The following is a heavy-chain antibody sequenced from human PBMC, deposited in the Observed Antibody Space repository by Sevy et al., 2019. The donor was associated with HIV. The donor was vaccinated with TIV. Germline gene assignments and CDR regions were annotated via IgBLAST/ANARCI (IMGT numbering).Heavy chain of an antibody. Sequence: GGSLRLSCAASGFNFNNYVMTWVRQAPGKGLEWVSTISASGSVTYDSDSVRGRFTISRDNSRNTVSLQMNSLRVEDTAIYYCVKDTPFRRFTLSGMAGAHEYYFDYWGQRTRVTVSS. D-gene: IGHD3-3*01. CDR1: GFNFNNYV. CDR2: ISASGSVT. CDR3: VKDTPFRRFTLSGMAGAHEYYFDY. V-gene: IGHV3-23*01. J-gene: IGHJ4*02.